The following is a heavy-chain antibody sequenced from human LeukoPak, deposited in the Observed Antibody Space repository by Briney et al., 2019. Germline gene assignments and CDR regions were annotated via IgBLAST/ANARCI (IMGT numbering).Heavy chain of an antibody. V-gene: IGHV3-15*01. Sequence: GGSLRLSCAASGFTFSNAWMSWVRQAPGKGLEWVGRIKSKTDGGTTDYAAPVKGRFTISRDDSKNTLYLQMNSLKTEDTAVYYCESDLVGATTNFDYWGQGTLVTVSS. J-gene: IGHJ4*02. D-gene: IGHD1-26*01. CDR3: ESDLVGATTNFDY. CDR2: IKSKTDGGTT. CDR1: GFTFSNAW.